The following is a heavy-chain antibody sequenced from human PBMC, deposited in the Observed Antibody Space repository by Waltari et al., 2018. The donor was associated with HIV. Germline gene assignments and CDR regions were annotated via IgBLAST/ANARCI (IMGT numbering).Heavy chain of an antibody. CDR1: GYTFTNYD. CDR2: INPNSGNT. J-gene: IGHJ4*02. V-gene: IGHV1-8*01. CDR3: SRGRGYSYGYSDL. Sequence: QVQLVQSGAEVRKPGASVKVSCKASGYTFTNYDINWVRQAPGQGLEWIGWINPNSGNTGYAQKFQGRVTMTRDTSRSTAYMELTSLTSEDTAVYHCSRGRGYSYGYSDLWGQGTLVTVSS. D-gene: IGHD5-18*01.